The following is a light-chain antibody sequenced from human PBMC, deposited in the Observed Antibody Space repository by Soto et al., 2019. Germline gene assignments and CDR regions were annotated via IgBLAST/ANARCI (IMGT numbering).Light chain of an antibody. J-gene: IGKJ1*01. CDR2: GAS. CDR3: QQYGTTLWK. V-gene: IGKV3-20*01. CDR1: QSVSSSY. Sequence: EIVLTQSPDTLSLSPGERATLSCRATQSVSSSYLTWYQQRPGQAPRRLIYGASTRATGIPDRLSGSGYGTDFTLTISRLQPEDLAVYYCQQYGTTLWKFGQGTKVEIK.